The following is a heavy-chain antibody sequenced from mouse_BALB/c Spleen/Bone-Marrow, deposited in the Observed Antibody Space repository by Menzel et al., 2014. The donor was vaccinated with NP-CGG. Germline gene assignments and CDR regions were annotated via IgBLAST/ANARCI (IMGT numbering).Heavy chain of an antibody. CDR2: INPGSGGT. CDR1: GYVFTNHS. CDR3: ARDSSGYAWFAY. D-gene: IGHD3-2*01. V-gene: IGHV1-54*01. Sequence: VQLQQSGAELVRPGTSVKVSCKASGYVFTNHSIEWIKQRPGQGLEWIGVINPGSGGTNYNEKFKGKATLTADRSSSTAYMQLTSLTSDDSAVYFCARDSSGYAWFAYWGQGTLVTVST. J-gene: IGHJ3*01.